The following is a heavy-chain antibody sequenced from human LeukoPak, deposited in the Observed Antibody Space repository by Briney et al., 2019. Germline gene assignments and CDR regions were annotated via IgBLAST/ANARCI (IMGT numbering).Heavy chain of an antibody. CDR1: GGSISSYY. CDR2: IYYSGST. J-gene: IGHJ4*02. V-gene: IGHV4-59*01. Sequence: SETLSLTCTVSGGSISSYYWSWIRQPPGKGLEWIGYIYYSGSTNYNPSLKSRVTISVDTSKNQFSLKLSSVTAADTAVYYCARSSSAVATHTFDYWGRGTLVTVSS. D-gene: IGHD5-12*01. CDR3: ARSSSAVATHTFDY.